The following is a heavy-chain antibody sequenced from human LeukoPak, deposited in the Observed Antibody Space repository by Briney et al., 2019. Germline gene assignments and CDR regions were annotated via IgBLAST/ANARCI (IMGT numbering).Heavy chain of an antibody. Sequence: PSETLSLTCTVSGGSISSYYWSWIRQPPGKGLEWIGYIYYSGSTNYNPSLKSRVTISVDTSKNQFSLRLTSVTAADTAVYYCARSSELSPLDYWGQGALSPSPQ. CDR3: ARSSELSPLDY. CDR2: IYYSGST. J-gene: IGHJ4*02. D-gene: IGHD3-16*02. V-gene: IGHV4-59*01. CDR1: GGSISSYY.